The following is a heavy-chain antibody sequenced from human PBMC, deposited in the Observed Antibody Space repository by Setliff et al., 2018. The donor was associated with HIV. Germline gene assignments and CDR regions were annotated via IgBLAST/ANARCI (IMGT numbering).Heavy chain of an antibody. D-gene: IGHD3-16*01. CDR1: GASISSYY. J-gene: IGHJ3*01. CDR2: ISYSGRT. V-gene: IGHV4-59*01. Sequence: SETLSLTCTVSGASISSYYWTWIRQPPGKGLEWIGYISYSGRTDYNSSLKNRITMSADTSNNQFSLKMTSVTAADTAVYYCARAGEYYDSRNYLTRGPTAFDVWGQGTVVTVSS. CDR3: ARAGEYYDSRNYLTRGPTAFDV.